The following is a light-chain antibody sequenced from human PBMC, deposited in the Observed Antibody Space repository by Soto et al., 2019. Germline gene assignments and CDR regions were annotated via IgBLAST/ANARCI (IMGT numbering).Light chain of an antibody. CDR3: QQRSSWPPYT. CDR1: QSVSSN. CDR2: DAS. Sequence: EIVMTQSPATLSVSPGERATLSCRASQSVSSNLAWYQQKPGQAPRLLIYDASSRATGIPARFTGSGSGTDFTLTISSLEPEDFAVYYCQQRSSWPPYTFGQGTKVDIK. V-gene: IGKV3-11*01. J-gene: IGKJ2*01.